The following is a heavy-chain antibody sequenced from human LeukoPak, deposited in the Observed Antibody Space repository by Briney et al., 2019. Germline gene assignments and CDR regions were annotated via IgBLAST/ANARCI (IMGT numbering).Heavy chain of an antibody. CDR1: GFTFGTFD. CDR2: LSCIDSSCTE. D-gene: IGHD3-16*01. Sequence: GGSLRLSCAASGFTFGTFDMSWVRQAPGKGLEWVSTLSCIDSSCTEYYADSVKGRFTISRDNSKNTLFLQMSSLRAEDTAVYYCARITAHCFDHWGQGTLVTVSS. J-gene: IGHJ4*02. V-gene: IGHV3-23*01. CDR3: ARITAHCFDH.